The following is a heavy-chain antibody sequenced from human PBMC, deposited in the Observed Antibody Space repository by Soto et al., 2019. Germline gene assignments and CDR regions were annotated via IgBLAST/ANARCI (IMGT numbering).Heavy chain of an antibody. CDR3: ASPRYCSSTSCPFDY. CDR1: GGTFSSYA. J-gene: IGHJ4*02. Sequence: GASVSVSCKASGGTFSSYAISWVRQAPGQGLEWMGWIIPIFGTANYAQKFQGRVTITADESTSTAYMELRSLRSDDTAVYYCASPRYCSSTSCPFDYWGQGTLVTVSS. CDR2: IIPIFGTA. V-gene: IGHV1-69*13. D-gene: IGHD2-2*01.